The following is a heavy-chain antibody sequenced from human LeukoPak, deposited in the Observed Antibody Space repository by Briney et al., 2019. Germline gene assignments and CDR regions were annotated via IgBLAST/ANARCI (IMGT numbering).Heavy chain of an antibody. V-gene: IGHV4-59*08. J-gene: IGHJ4*02. CDR1: GGSISSYY. D-gene: IGHD4-23*01. Sequence: SETLSLTCTVSGGSISSYYWSWIRQPPGKGPEWIGYIYYSGSTNYNPSLKSRVTISVDTSKNQFSLKLSSVTAADTAVYYCARQDTTVALWYFDYWGQGTLVTVSS. CDR2: IYYSGST. CDR3: ARQDTTVALWYFDY.